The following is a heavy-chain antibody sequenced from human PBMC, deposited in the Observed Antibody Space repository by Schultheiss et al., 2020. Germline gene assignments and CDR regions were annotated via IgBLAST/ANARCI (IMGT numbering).Heavy chain of an antibody. J-gene: IGHJ4*02. D-gene: IGHD3-16*01. V-gene: IGHV4-4*02. CDR3: ARDRLGEYFDY. CDR2: IYHSGST. Sequence: SETLSLTCAVSGGSISSSNWWSWVRQPPGKGLEWIGEIYHSGSTNYNPSLKSRVTISVDTSKNQFSLKLRSVTAADTAVYYCARDRLGEYFDYWGQGTLVTVSS. CDR1: GGSISSSNW.